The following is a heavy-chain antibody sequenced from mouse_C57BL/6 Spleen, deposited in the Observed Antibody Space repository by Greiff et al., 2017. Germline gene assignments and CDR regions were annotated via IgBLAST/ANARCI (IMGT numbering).Heavy chain of an antibody. Sequence: QVQLQQPGAELVKPGASVKLSCKASGYTFTSYWMQWVKQRPGQGLEWIGEIDPSDSYTNYNQKFKGKATLTVDTSSSTAYMQLSSLTSEDSAVYYCAGGYGPTGETAYWGQGTLVTVSA. CDR3: AGGYGPTGETAY. D-gene: IGHD2-10*02. V-gene: IGHV1-50*01. CDR2: IDPSDSYT. J-gene: IGHJ3*01. CDR1: GYTFTSYW.